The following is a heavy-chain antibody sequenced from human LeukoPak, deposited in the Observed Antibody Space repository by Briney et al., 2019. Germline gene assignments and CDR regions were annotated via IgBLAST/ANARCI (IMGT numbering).Heavy chain of an antibody. CDR2: IYYSGNT. D-gene: IGHD5-12*01. J-gene: IGHJ4*02. V-gene: IGHV4-59*08. Sequence: SETLSLTCIVSGGSISNYYWRWFRQPPGKGLEWIGYIYYSGNTNYNPSLKSRVTISADTSKNQFSLKLTSVTAADTAVYFCARHNLHGRYSNTYHFDYWGQGTLVTASS. CDR3: ARHNLHGRYSNTYHFDY. CDR1: GGSISNYY.